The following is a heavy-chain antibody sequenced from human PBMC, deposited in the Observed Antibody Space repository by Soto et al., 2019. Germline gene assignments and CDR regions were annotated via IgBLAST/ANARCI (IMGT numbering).Heavy chain of an antibody. CDR2: IDPSESYT. D-gene: IGHD2-2*01. V-gene: IGHV5-10-1*01. CDR1: GYSFTSYW. J-gene: IGHJ4*02. Sequence: GESLKISCKTSGYSFTSYWISWVRQMPGKGLEWMGRIDPSESYTSYSLSYSPSFQGHVTMSVDKSINTAYLHWSSLKASDTAIYSCARHYCSSTTCSLNFDYWGRGTLVTVSS. CDR3: ARHYCSSTTCSLNFDY.